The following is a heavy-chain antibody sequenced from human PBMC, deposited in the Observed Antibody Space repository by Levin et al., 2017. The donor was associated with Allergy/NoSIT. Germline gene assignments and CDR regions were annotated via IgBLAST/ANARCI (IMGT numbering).Heavy chain of an antibody. Sequence: LSLTCAASGFPFSFYSINWVRQAPGKGLEWVSSLSSSSTYIYYADSVKGRFTISRDNAKNSLYLQMNSLRAEDTAVYYCARGSLSYFDYWGQGTLVTVSS. J-gene: IGHJ4*02. CDR3: ARGSLSYFDY. CDR1: GFPFSFYS. CDR2: LSSSSTYI. V-gene: IGHV3-21*01.